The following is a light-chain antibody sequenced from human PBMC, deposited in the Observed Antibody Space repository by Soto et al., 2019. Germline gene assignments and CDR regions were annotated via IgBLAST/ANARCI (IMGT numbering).Light chain of an antibody. CDR3: QVWDSSSDHVV. CDR2: YDS. Sequence: SYELTQPPSVSVAPGKTARITCGGNNIGIKSVHWYQQKPGQAPVLVIYYDSDRPSGIPERSSGSNSGNTATLTISRVEAGDEADYYCQVWDSSSDHVVFGGGTKVTVL. V-gene: IGLV3-21*04. J-gene: IGLJ2*01. CDR1: NIGIKS.